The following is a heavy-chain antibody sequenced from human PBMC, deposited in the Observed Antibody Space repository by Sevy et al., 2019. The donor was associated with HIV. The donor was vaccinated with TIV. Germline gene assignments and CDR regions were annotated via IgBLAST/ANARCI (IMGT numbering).Heavy chain of an antibody. D-gene: IGHD3-22*01. CDR1: GYTFTGYY. V-gene: IGHV1-2*02. J-gene: IGHJ3*02. CDR3: ARLTYYYDSSGLGAFDI. Sequence: ASVKVSCKASGYTFTGYYMHWVRQAPGQGREWMGWINPNSGGTNYAQKFQGRVTMTRDTSISTAYMELSRLRSDDTAVYYCARLTYYYDSSGLGAFDIWGQGTMVTVSS. CDR2: INPNSGGT.